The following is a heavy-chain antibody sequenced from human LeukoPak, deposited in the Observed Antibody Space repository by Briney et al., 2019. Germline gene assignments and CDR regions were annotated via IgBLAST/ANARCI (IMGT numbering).Heavy chain of an antibody. CDR2: IYYSGST. CDR1: GGSISSGGYY. J-gene: IGHJ4*02. D-gene: IGHD2-2*01. V-gene: IGHV4-31*03. CDR3: AMSSTSCCDY. Sequence: PSETLSLTCTVSGGSISSGGYYWSWIRQHPGKGLEWIGYIYYSGSTYYIPSLKSRVTISVDTSKNQFSLKLSSVTAADTAVYYCAMSSTSCCDYWGQGTLVTVSS.